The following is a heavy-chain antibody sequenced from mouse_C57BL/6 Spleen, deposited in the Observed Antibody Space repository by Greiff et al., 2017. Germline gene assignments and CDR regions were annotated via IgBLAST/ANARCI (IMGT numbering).Heavy chain of an antibody. V-gene: IGHV1-82*01. CDR1: GYAFSSSW. J-gene: IGHJ2*01. Sequence: QVQLQQSGPELVKPGASVKISCKASGYAFSSSWMNWVKQRPGKGLEWIGRIYPGDGDTNYNGKFKGKATLTADKSSSTAYMQLSSLTSEDSAVYFCAREPLFDYWGQGTTLTVSS. CDR3: AREPLFDY. CDR2: IYPGDGDT.